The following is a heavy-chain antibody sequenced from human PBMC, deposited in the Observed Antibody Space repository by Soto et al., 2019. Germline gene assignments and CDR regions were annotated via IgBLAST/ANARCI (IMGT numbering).Heavy chain of an antibody. CDR1: GFNFSSYG. CDR3: ASDQTDSGAYSHY. D-gene: IGHD3-22*01. V-gene: IGHV3-33*01. J-gene: IGHJ4*02. Sequence: GGTLRLSCEASGFNFSSYGIHWVRQAPGKGLEWVAIIWNDGSNEYYADSVKGRFTISRDNSKNTVYLQVSKLRAEDTAVYFCASDQTDSGAYSHYRCQGTLVTDSP. CDR2: IWNDGSNE.